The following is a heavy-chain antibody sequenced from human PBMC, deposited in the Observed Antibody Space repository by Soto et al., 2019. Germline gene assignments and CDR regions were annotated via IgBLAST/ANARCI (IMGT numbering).Heavy chain of an antibody. CDR2: VNHSGST. Sequence: SETLSLTCAVYGGSFSGYYWSWIRQPPGKGLEWIGEVNHSGSTNYNPSLKSRVTISVDTSKNQFSLKLSSVTAADTAVYYCAREPGITMVRGADGMDVWGQGATVTVSS. CDR3: AREPGITMVRGADGMDV. V-gene: IGHV4-34*01. CDR1: GGSFSGYY. D-gene: IGHD3-10*01. J-gene: IGHJ6*02.